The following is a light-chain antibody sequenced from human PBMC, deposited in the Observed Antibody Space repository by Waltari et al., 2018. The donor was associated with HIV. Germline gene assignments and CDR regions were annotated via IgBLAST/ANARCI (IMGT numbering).Light chain of an antibody. V-gene: IGKV1-39*01. CDR1: QIISNY. J-gene: IGKJ1*01. CDR2: GAS. Sequence: DIQMTQSPFSLSASVGDRVTITCRASQIISNYLNWYQQKPGKAPTLVIYGASTLQSGVPSRFSGSGSGTDFTLAISSLQPEDFATYYCQQSYSMPRTFGQGTKIEIK. CDR3: QQSYSMPRT.